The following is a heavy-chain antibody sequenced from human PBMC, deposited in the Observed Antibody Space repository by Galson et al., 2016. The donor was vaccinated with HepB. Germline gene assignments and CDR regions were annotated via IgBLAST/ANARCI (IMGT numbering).Heavy chain of an antibody. CDR2: ISSSGTHT. Sequence: SLRLSCAASGFTFSDFYMTWIRLAPGKGLEWVSYISSSGTHTPYADSVRGRFTISRDNAKNSLDLQMNSLTVEDTAVYYCARDWGDSTGIFDYWGQGTLVTVSP. CDR1: GFTFSDFY. V-gene: IGHV3-11*06. D-gene: IGHD3-22*01. CDR3: ARDWGDSTGIFDY. J-gene: IGHJ4*02.